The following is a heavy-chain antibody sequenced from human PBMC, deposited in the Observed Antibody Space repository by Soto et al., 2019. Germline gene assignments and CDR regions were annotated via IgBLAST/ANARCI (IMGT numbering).Heavy chain of an antibody. CDR3: ARLGGYYQALDS. Sequence: SETLSLTCTVPGGSVNIGTYYWSWIRQPPGKGLEWIGFIHYAGTTTYNPSLKSRVSISVDTSKNEVSLKLTSVTAADTAVYYCARLGGYYQALDSWGQGTVVTVSS. V-gene: IGHV4-61*01. CDR2: IHYAGTT. CDR1: GGSVNIGTYY. D-gene: IGHD3-22*01. J-gene: IGHJ4*02.